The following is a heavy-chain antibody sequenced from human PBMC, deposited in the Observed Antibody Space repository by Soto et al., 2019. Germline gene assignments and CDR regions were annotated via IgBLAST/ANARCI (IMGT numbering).Heavy chain of an antibody. J-gene: IGHJ5*02. CDR2: IYWNDDK. CDR3: AHSQSSSVLDNWFDP. D-gene: IGHD6-13*01. CDR1: GFSLSTSVVG. V-gene: IGHV2-5*01. Sequence: GPTLVNATQTLTLTCTFSGFSLSTSVVGVGWIRQPPGKALEWLALIYWNDDKRYSPSLKSRLTITKDTSKNQVVLTMTNMDPVDTATYYCAHSQSSSVLDNWFDPWGQGTLVTVSS.